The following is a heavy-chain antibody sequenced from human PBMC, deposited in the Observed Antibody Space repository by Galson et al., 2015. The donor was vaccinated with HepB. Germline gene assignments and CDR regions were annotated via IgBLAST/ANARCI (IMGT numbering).Heavy chain of an antibody. D-gene: IGHD3-22*01. V-gene: IGHV1-2*02. J-gene: IGHJ3*02. CDR2: INPYNGDT. Sequence: QSGAEVKKPGESLKISCKASGYTFTGHYIHWVRQAPGQGLEWLGWINPYNGDTNIAQMFQVRVTMTRDTSISTAYMELRRLRSDDTAIYCCARDRGYFDSSGHYSLALDIWGQGTTVSVSS. CDR3: ARDRGYFDSSGHYSLALDI. CDR1: GYTFTGHY.